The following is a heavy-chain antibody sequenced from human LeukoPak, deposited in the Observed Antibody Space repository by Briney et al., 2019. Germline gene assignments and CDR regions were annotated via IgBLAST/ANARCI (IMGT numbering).Heavy chain of an antibody. CDR2: ISYDGSNK. Sequence: GGSLRLSCAASGFTFSSYGMHWVRQAPGKGLEWVAVISYDGSNKYYADSVKGRFTISRDNSKNTLYLQMNSLRAEDTAVYYCAKDLLRAVAAHGGYGMDVWGQGTTVTVSS. CDR1: GFTFSSYG. V-gene: IGHV3-30*18. CDR3: AKDLLRAVAAHGGYGMDV. D-gene: IGHD6-19*01. J-gene: IGHJ6*02.